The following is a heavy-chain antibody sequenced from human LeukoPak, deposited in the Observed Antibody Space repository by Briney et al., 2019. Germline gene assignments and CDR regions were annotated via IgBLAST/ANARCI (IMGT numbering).Heavy chain of an antibody. V-gene: IGHV3-30*18. CDR1: GFTFSSYG. CDR2: ISYDGSNK. CDR3: AKADTEGDYFDY. Sequence: GGSLRLSCAASGFTFSSYGMHWVRQAPGKGLEWVAVISYDGSNKYYADSVKGRFTISRDNSKNTLYLQMNSLRAEDTAVYYCAKADTEGDYFDYWGQGTLVTVSS. D-gene: IGHD5-18*01. J-gene: IGHJ4*02.